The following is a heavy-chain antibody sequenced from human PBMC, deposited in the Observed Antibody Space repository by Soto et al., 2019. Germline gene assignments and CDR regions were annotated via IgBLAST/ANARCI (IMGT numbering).Heavy chain of an antibody. CDR2: ISYDGSNK. CDR1: GFTFSSYG. J-gene: IGHJ4*02. V-gene: IGHV3-30*18. Sequence: QVQLVESGGGVVQSGRSLRLSCAASGFTFSSYGMHWVRQAPGKGLEWVAVISYDGSNKYYADSVKGRFTISRDNSKNTLYLQMNSLRAEDTAVYYCAKGLGFDYWGQGTLVTVSS. D-gene: IGHD3-16*01. CDR3: AKGLGFDY.